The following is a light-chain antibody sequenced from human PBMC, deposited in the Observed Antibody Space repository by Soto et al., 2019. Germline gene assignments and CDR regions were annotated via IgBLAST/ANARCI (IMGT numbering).Light chain of an antibody. CDR2: GAS. CDR3: QQYNNWPPYT. Sequence: EIVMTQSPATLSVSPGERVTLSCRASQSVNNNLAWYQQKPGQAPRLLIYGASTRVTGIPVRFSGSGSGTEFTLTISGLQSEDFAVYYCQQYNNWPPYTFGQGTKLEIK. J-gene: IGKJ2*01. V-gene: IGKV3-15*01. CDR1: QSVNNN.